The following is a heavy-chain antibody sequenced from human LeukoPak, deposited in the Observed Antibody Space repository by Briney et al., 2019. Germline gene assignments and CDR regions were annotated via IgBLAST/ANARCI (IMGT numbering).Heavy chain of an antibody. CDR2: ITGSAATT. Sequence: GGSLRLSCAASGFTFSSSAMSWVRQAPGKGLEWVSSITGSAATTSYADSVKGGFIISRDISKNTLYLQMNTLRAEDTAVYYCAKGRLGVDYWGQGTLVTVSS. V-gene: IGHV3-23*01. D-gene: IGHD4-11*01. CDR1: GFTFSSSA. J-gene: IGHJ4*02. CDR3: AKGRLGVDY.